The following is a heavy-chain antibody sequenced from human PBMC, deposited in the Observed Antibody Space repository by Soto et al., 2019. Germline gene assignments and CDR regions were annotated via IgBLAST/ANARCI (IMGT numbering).Heavy chain of an antibody. Sequence: EVQLLESGGGWVQPGGSLRLSCAASGFTFSSYAMSWVRQAPGKGLEWVSSINAVDEYTKYADSVEGRFTISRDNPKNTVYLQMNSLRAEDTAVYYCAKNFYFASWGQGTLVTVSP. CDR1: GFTFSSYA. V-gene: IGHV3-23*01. CDR2: INAVDEYT. J-gene: IGHJ4*02. CDR3: AKNFYFAS.